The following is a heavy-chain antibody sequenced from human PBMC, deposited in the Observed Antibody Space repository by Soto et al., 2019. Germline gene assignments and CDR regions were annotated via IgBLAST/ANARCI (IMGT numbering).Heavy chain of an antibody. D-gene: IGHD3-10*01. CDR3: ANGRATYGLLTQDS. Sequence: EVQLLESGGGLVQPGWSLRLYCAASGCSFRNYAMSWVRQDPGQWLEWISTRTGSSSNIYYADSVKGRFAISRDNSRNPLYLQMNSLTAEATAVYYCANGRATYGLLTQDSWGQGPLVTVSS. J-gene: IGHJ4*02. CDR2: RTGSSSNI. V-gene: IGHV3-23*01. CDR1: GCSFRNYA.